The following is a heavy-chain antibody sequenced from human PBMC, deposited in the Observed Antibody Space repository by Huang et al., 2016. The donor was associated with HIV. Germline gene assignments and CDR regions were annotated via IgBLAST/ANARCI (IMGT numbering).Heavy chain of an antibody. CDR3: ARDYYYYDSSGQVPDAFDI. V-gene: IGHV3-21*01. Sequence: EVQLVESGGGLVKPGGSLRLSCAASGFTFRSYSMNGVRQAPGKGLVWVSSISSRRSYIYYADSADGRVTISRDNAKNSLYLQMNSLRAEDTAVYYCARDYYYYDSSGQVPDAFDIWGQGTMVTVSS. J-gene: IGHJ3*02. CDR2: ISSRRSYI. CDR1: GFTFRSYS. D-gene: IGHD3-22*01.